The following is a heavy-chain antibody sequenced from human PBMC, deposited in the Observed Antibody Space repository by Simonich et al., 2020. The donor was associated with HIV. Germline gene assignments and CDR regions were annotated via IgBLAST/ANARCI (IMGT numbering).Heavy chain of an antibody. J-gene: IGHJ4*02. CDR3: ARDGRKGSSTSCSDY. Sequence: EVQLVESGGGLVKPGGSLRLSCAASGFTFSCYSMNGVRQAPGKGLEWVSSISSSSSYIYYADAGTGRFTISRDNAKNSLYLQMNSLRAEDTAVYYCARDGRKGSSTSCSDYWGQGTLVTVSS. D-gene: IGHD2-2*01. V-gene: IGHV3-21*01. CDR2: ISSSSSYI. CDR1: GFTFSCYS.